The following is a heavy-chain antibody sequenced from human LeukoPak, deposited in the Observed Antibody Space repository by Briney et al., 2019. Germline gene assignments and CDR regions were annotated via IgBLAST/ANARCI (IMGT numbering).Heavy chain of an antibody. J-gene: IGHJ4*02. D-gene: IGHD3-10*01. Sequence: GGSLRLSCAASGFTFSSYWMSWVRQAPGKGLEWVANIKQDGSERYYVDSVEGRFTTSRDNAKNSLYLQMNSLRAEDTAVYYCAREGLITMVRGVKFDYWGQGTLVTVSS. CDR1: GFTFSSYW. V-gene: IGHV3-7*01. CDR3: AREGLITMVRGVKFDY. CDR2: IKQDGSER.